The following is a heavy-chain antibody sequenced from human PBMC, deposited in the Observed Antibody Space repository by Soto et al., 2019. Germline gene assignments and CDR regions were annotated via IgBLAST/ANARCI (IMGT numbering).Heavy chain of an antibody. J-gene: IGHJ4*02. CDR3: AGGQYYCDY. D-gene: IGHD2-15*01. Sequence: QVQLVESGGGVVQTERSLRLSCAASGFPFSSYGMHWVRQAPGKGLEWVAHISYDGSNKHYKDSVKGRFTISRDNSKNILYLQMSSLRAEDTAVYYCAGGQYYCDYCGQGTRVSVSS. V-gene: IGHV3-30*03. CDR2: ISYDGSNK. CDR1: GFPFSSYG.